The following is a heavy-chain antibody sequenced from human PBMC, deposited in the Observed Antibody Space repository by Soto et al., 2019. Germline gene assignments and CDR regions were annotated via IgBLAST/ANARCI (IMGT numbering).Heavy chain of an antibody. CDR3: GRVVEGATRTTDLDS. J-gene: IGHJ5*01. Sequence: SSETMSLTCTVAGVSIHNSPSFWGWIRQHPVKGLDFIGTVYYSGGAHYNSSLKSRVTMSVDTAHTQVSLRMRSLTAADTAVYYCGRVVEGATRTTDLDSWGQGTLVTVSS. D-gene: IGHD2-21*01. V-gene: IGHV4-39*01. CDR2: VYYSGGA. CDR1: GVSIHNSPSF.